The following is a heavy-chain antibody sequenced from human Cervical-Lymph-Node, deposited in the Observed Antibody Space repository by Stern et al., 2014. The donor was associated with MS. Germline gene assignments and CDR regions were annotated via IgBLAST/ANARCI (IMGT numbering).Heavy chain of an antibody. V-gene: IGHV3-21*01. CDR2: ISSGGSYI. CDR3: ARGRGSNYRYYFDY. CDR1: GFTFSSYS. Sequence: VQLVESGGGLVKPGGSLRLSCAASGFTFSSYSMNWVRQAPGQGLEWVASISSGGSYIYYADSLKGRFPISRDHAKKTLNLQMYSMRAEDTAVYYCARGRGSNYRYYFDYWGQGTLVTVSS. J-gene: IGHJ4*02. D-gene: IGHD4-11*01.